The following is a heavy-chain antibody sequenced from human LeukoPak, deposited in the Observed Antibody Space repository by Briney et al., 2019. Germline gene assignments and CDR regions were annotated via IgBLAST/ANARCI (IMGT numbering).Heavy chain of an antibody. J-gene: IGHJ5*01. CDR1: GFAFSVYA. CDR2: INANIGTT. Sequence: GGSLRLSCTASGFAFSVYAMSWLRQPPGKGLEWVSTINANIGTTSYAASVRGRFTLSRDNSKNTLYLQLNTLRADDTATYYCAKPISGGLAVTADWFHPWGQGTLVVVSS. D-gene: IGHD6-19*01. CDR3: AKPISGGLAVTADWFHP. V-gene: IGHV3-23*01.